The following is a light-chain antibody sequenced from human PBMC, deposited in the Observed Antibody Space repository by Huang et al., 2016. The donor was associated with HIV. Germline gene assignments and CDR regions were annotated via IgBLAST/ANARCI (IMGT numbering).Light chain of an antibody. Sequence: DIVMTQTPLSLSVTPGQTASISCKSSQSLLHSDGKAYLSWYVQKSGQSLQLLIYKVSSRLSGVPDRFSGSGSETDFTLKISRVEAEDVGVYYCVQGIHLPLTFGGGTKMEIK. CDR1: QSLLHSDGKAY. V-gene: IGKV2-29*02. CDR3: VQGIHLPLT. CDR2: KVS. J-gene: IGKJ4*01.